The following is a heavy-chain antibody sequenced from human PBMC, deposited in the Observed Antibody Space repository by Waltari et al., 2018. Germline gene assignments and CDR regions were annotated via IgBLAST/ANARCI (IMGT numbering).Heavy chain of an antibody. CDR1: GGSISSCRYY. J-gene: IGHJ4*02. D-gene: IGHD3-10*01. CDR2: IYTSGGT. V-gene: IGHV4-61*02. Sequence: QVQLQESGPGLVTPSQTMSPTCTVPGGSISSCRYYWSWSRQPAGKGLEWLGRIYTSGGTNYNPSLKSRVTISVDTSKNQFSLKLSSVTAADTAVYYCARGNYYGASGGVYYWGQGTLVTVSS. CDR3: ARGNYYGASGGVYY.